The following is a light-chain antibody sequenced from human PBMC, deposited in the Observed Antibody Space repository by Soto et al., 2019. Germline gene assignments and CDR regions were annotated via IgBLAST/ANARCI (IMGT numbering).Light chain of an antibody. J-gene: IGKJ4*01. Sequence: DIQMTQSPSSLSASVGDRVTITCRASQSISSYLKWYQHRPGKAPKPLIYAASGLQSGVPSRFSGSGSGTDFTLTISSLQPEDFATYYCQQSYSTPPTFGGGTKVEIK. CDR3: QQSYSTPPT. CDR1: QSISSY. V-gene: IGKV1-39*01. CDR2: AAS.